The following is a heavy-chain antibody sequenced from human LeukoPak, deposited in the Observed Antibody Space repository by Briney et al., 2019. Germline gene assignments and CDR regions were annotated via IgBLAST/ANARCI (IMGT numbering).Heavy chain of an antibody. CDR2: IYYSGST. CDR1: GGSISSSSYY. Sequence: SETLSLTCTVSGGSISSSSYYWGWIRQPPGKGLEWIGSIYYSGSTYYNPSLKSRVTISVDTSKNQFSLKLSSVTAADTAVYYCARDYYDSSGYPPYALDIWGQGTMVTVSS. CDR3: ARDYYDSSGYPPYALDI. D-gene: IGHD3-22*01. J-gene: IGHJ3*02. V-gene: IGHV4-39*07.